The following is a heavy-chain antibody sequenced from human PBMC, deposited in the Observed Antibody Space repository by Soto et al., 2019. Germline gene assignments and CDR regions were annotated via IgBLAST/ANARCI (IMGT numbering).Heavy chain of an antibody. CDR3: AKVKGRSGWFSGAFDI. CDR2: ISGSGGST. Sequence: GGSLRLSCAASGFTFSSYAMSWVRQAPGKGLEWVSAISGSGGSTYYADSVKGRFTISRDNSKNTLYLQMNSLRAEDTAVYHCAKVKGRSGWFSGAFDIWGQGTMVTVSS. D-gene: IGHD6-19*01. V-gene: IGHV3-23*01. CDR1: GFTFSSYA. J-gene: IGHJ3*02.